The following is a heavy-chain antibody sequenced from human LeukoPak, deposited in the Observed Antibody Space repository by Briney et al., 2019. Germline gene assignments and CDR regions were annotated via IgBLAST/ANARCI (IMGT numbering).Heavy chain of an antibody. CDR2: ISYDGSNK. CDR3: ANSPIGSSGWYDY. V-gene: IGHV3-30*18. Sequence: GRSLRLSCAAPGFTFSSYGMHWVRQAPGKGLERVAVISYDGSNKYYADSVKGRFTISRDNSKNTLYLQMNSLRAEDTAVYYCANSPIGSSGWYDYWGQGTLVTVSS. J-gene: IGHJ4*02. D-gene: IGHD6-19*01. CDR1: GFTFSSYG.